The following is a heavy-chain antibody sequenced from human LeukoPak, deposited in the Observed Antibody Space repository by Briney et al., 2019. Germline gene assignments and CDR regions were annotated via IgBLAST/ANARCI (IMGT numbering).Heavy chain of an antibody. V-gene: IGHV1-46*01. Sequence: ASVKVSCKASGYTFTSYYMHWVRQAPGQGLEWMGIINPSGGSTSYAQKFQGRVTMTRDTSTSTAYMELSSLRSEDTAVYYCAREGKTYYDICSGYSPRSGYFDYWGQGTLVTFSS. CDR2: INPSGGST. CDR3: AREGKTYYDICSGYSPRSGYFDY. CDR1: GYTFTSYY. J-gene: IGHJ4*02. D-gene: IGHD3-3*01.